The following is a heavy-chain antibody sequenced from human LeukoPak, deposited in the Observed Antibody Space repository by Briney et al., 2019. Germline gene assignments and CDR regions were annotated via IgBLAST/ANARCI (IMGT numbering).Heavy chain of an antibody. J-gene: IGHJ6*03. V-gene: IGHV3-21*01. D-gene: IGHD2-15*01. Sequence: GGSLRLSCAASGFTFSSYSMNWVRQAPGKGLEWFSSISSSSSYIYYADSVKGRFTISRDNSKNTLYLQMNSLRAEDTAVYYCAKPDICSGGSCYRNYYYYMDIWGKGTTVTISS. CDR3: AKPDICSGGSCYRNYYYYMDI. CDR2: ISSSSSYI. CDR1: GFTFSSYS.